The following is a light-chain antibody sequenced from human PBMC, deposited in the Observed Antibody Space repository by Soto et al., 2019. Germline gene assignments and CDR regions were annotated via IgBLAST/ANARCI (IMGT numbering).Light chain of an antibody. Sequence: DIVMTQSPDSLAVSLGERATINCKSSQSVLYSSDNKNYLGWFQQKQGQPPKLLIYWASTRESGVPDRFSGSGSGTDFTLTISSLQAEEVAVYYCQQYYSIPRTFGQGTKVEIK. CDR3: QQYYSIPRT. CDR1: QSVLYSSDNKNY. CDR2: WAS. J-gene: IGKJ1*01. V-gene: IGKV4-1*01.